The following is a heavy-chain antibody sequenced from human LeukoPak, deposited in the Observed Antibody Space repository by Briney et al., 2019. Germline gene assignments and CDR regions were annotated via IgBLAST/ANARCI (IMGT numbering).Heavy chain of an antibody. J-gene: IGHJ5*02. D-gene: IGHD5-24*01. CDR2: IYSGGTT. Sequence: PGGSLRLSCAASGFTFSSYGMHWVRQAPGKGLEWVSVIYSGGTTYYADSVKGRFTISRDNSKNTLYLQMNSLRAEDTAVYYCARERQFNWFDPWGQGTLVTVSS. V-gene: IGHV3-66*01. CDR3: ARERQFNWFDP. CDR1: GFTFSSYG.